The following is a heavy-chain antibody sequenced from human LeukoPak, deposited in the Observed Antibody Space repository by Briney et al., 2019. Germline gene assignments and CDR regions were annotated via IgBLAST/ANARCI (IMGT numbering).Heavy chain of an antibody. CDR3: ARGPEGYSYGYQFDG. V-gene: IGHV4-59*01. CDR1: GGTISSYY. J-gene: IGHJ4*02. CDR2: IYYSERT. D-gene: IGHD5-18*01. Sequence: SSETLSLTCTVSGGTISSYYWSWIRQAPGKGLEWIGYIYYSERTNYNPPLKSRVTISVDTSKNQFYLKLSSVTAADTAVYYYARGPEGYSYGYQFDGWGQGTLVTVS.